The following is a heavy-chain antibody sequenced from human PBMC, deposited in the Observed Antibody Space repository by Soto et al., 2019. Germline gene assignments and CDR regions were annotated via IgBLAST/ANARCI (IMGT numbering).Heavy chain of an antibody. J-gene: IGHJ4*02. V-gene: IGHV4-30-2*01. D-gene: IGHD3-22*01. CDR2: IYHSGST. Sequence: SETLSLTCAVSGGSISSGGYSWSWIRQPPGKGLEWIGYIYHSGSTNYNPSLKSRVTISVDTSKNQFSLKLSSVTAADTAVYYCARLYYYDSTDYWGQGTLVTVSS. CDR3: ARLYYYDSTDY. CDR1: GGSISSGGYS.